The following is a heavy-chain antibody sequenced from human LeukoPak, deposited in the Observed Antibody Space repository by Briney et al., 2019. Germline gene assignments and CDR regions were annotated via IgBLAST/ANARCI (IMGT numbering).Heavy chain of an antibody. Sequence: ASVKVSCKASGYTFTSYYMHWVRQAPGQGLEWMGIIIPTGGRTSYEQKFQGRVTMTRDTSTSTVYMELSSLRSEDTAVYYCARAASTVVFDYWSQGTLVTVSS. V-gene: IGHV1-46*01. CDR2: IIPTGGRT. CDR3: ARAASTVVFDY. CDR1: GYTFTSYY. J-gene: IGHJ4*02. D-gene: IGHD4-23*01.